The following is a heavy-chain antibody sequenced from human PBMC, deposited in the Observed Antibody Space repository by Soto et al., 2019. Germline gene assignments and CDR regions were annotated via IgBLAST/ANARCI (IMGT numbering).Heavy chain of an antibody. Sequence: GGSMRLSCAAAGFTFSGYAMSWVRQAPGKGLEWVSAISGSGGSTYYADSVKGRFTISRDNSKNTLYLQMNSLRAEGTAVYYCAKDHRPYGENYYYYGMDVWGQGTTVTVSS. D-gene: IGHD4-17*01. J-gene: IGHJ6*02. CDR2: ISGSGGST. CDR1: GFTFSGYA. CDR3: AKDHRPYGENYYYYGMDV. V-gene: IGHV3-23*01.